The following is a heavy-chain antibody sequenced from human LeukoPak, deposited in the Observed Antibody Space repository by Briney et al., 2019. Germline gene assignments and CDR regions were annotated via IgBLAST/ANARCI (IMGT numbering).Heavy chain of an antibody. Sequence: SETLSLTCTVSGGSISSSSYYWGWIRQPPGKGLEWIGSIYYSGSTYYNPSLKSRVTISVDTSKNQFSLKLSSVTAADTAVYYCARIAVALDYWGQGTTVTVSS. V-gene: IGHV4-39*01. CDR2: IYYSGST. CDR3: ARIAVALDY. CDR1: GGSISSSSYY. D-gene: IGHD6-19*01. J-gene: IGHJ4*03.